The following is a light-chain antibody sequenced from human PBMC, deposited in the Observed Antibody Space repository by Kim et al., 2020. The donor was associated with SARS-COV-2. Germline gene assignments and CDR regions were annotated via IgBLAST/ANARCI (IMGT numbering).Light chain of an antibody. CDR2: SND. CDR3: AAWDDSLNGAI. V-gene: IGLV1-44*01. Sequence: QSVLTQPPSASGTPGQRVTISCSGSRSNIGSNAVNWYQQLPGTAPKLLIYSNDHRPSGVPDRFSGSKSGTSASLAISGLQSEDEADYYCAAWDDSLNGAIFGGGTQLTVL. CDR1: RSNIGSNA. J-gene: IGLJ2*01.